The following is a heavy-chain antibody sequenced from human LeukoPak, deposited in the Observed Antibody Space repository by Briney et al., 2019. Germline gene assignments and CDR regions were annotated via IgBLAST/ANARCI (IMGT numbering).Heavy chain of an antibody. J-gene: IGHJ4*02. V-gene: IGHV3-30*14. CDR3: ARERDSGSSPPYCFDY. D-gene: IGHD1-26*01. CDR1: GFTFSSYV. Sequence: GGSLRLSCAASGFTFSSYVMHWVRQAPGKGLEWVAIISYDGSNEYYADSVKGRFTISRDNSKNTLYLQMNSLRAEDTAVYYCARERDSGSSPPYCFDYWGQGTLVTVSS. CDR2: ISYDGSNE.